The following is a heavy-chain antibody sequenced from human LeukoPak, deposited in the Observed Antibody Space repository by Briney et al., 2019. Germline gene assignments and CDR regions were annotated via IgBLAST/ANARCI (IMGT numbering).Heavy chain of an antibody. V-gene: IGHV1-2*02. CDR2: INPNSGGT. CDR1: GYTFTGHY. Sequence: GASVKVSCKASGYTFTGHYMHWVRQAPGQGLEWMGWINPNSGGTIYAQNFQGRVTMTRDTSISTVYMELSSLRSDDTAVYYCARDLTYYDFWSGYYPGTNWFDPWGQGTLVTVSS. J-gene: IGHJ5*02. CDR3: ARDLTYYDFWSGYYPGTNWFDP. D-gene: IGHD3-3*01.